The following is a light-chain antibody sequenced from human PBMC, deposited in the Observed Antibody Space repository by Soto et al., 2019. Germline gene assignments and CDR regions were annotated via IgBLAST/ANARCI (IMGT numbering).Light chain of an antibody. CDR2: DVS. V-gene: IGLV2-23*02. CDR1: SGDVGSHNL. CDR3: CSYADNSAVV. J-gene: IGLJ2*01. Sequence: QSALTQPASVSGSPGQSITISCTGTSGDVGSHNLVSWYQQHPGKAPKLMIYDVSKRPSGVSNRFSGSKSGNTASLTISGLQGEDEADYYCCSYADNSAVVFGGGTKLTVL.